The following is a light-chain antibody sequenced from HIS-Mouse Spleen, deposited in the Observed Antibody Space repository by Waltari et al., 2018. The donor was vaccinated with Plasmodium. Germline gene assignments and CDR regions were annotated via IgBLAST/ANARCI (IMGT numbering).Light chain of an antibody. CDR3: YSTDSSGNHRV. CDR1: ALPKKY. J-gene: IGLJ3*02. CDR2: EDS. V-gene: IGLV3-10*01. Sequence: SYELTQPPSVSVSPGQTARVPCSVDALPKKYAYCYQQKSGQAPVLVIYEDSKRPSGIPERFSGSSSGTMATWTISGAQVEDEADYYCYSTDSSGNHRVFGGGTKLTVL.